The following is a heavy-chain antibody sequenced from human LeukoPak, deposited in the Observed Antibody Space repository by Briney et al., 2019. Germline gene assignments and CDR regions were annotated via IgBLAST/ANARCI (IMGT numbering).Heavy chain of an antibody. V-gene: IGHV3-30*02. Sequence: GGSLRLSCAASGFTFSSYGMHWVRLAPGKGLDWVAFLRYDGSDKKYGDSVKGRFTISRDNSKSTLYLQMNSLRAEDTAVYYCAKALYSSSWYGDYWGQGTLVTVSS. J-gene: IGHJ4*02. CDR2: LRYDGSDK. CDR1: GFTFSSYG. CDR3: AKALYSSSWYGDY. D-gene: IGHD6-13*01.